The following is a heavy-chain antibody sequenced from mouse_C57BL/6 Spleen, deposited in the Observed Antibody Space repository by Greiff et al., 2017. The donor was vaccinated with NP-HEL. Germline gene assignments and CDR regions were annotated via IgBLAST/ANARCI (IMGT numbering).Heavy chain of an antibody. CDR2: ISSGGDYI. CDR3: TREGGYGSSYVWYFDV. J-gene: IGHJ1*03. D-gene: IGHD1-1*01. CDR1: GFTFSSYA. Sequence: EVHLVESGEGLVKPGGSLKLSCAASGFTFSSYAMSWVRQTPEKRLEWVAYISSGGDYIYYADTVKGRFTISRDNARNTLYLQMSSLKSEDTAMYYCTREGGYGSSYVWYFDVWGTGTTVTVSS. V-gene: IGHV5-9-1*02.